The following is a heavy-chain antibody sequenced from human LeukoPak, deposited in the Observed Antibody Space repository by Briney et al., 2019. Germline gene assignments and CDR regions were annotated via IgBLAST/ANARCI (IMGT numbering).Heavy chain of an antibody. V-gene: IGHV3-9*01. CDR2: ISWNSDNI. CDR1: GFTFDDYG. CDR3: AKGFTTTVTTNFDY. D-gene: IGHD4-17*01. Sequence: PGGSLRLSCAASGFTFDDYGMSWVRQAPGKGLEWVSGISWNSDNIGYADSVKGRFTISRDNAKKSLYLQMNSLRVEDTALYYCAKGFTTTVTTNFDYWGQGTLVTVSS. J-gene: IGHJ4*02.